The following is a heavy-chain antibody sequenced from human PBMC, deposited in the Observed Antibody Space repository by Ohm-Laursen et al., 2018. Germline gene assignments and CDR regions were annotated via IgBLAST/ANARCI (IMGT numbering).Heavy chain of an antibody. CDR1: GFTFSSYA. Sequence: SLRLSCAASGFTFSSYAMSWVRQAPEKGLEWVSGLSGSGHDTYYTDSVKGRFTISRDNSKNTLYLQMNGLRAEDTAVYYCAKTRYFSRGSCDFGYWGQGTLVTVSS. CDR3: AKTRYFSRGSCDFGY. CDR2: LSGSGHDT. J-gene: IGHJ4*02. V-gene: IGHV3-23*01. D-gene: IGHD2-15*01.